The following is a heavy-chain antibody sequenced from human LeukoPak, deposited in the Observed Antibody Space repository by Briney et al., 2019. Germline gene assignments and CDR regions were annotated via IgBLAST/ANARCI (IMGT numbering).Heavy chain of an antibody. Sequence: GGSLRLSCAASGFTFSSYAMSWVRQAPGKGLEWVSAISGSGGSTYYADSVKGRFTISRDNSKNTLYLQMNSLRAEGTAVYYCANLRSGSFFDYWGQGTLVTVSS. V-gene: IGHV3-23*01. CDR2: ISGSGGST. CDR3: ANLRSGSFFDY. J-gene: IGHJ4*02. D-gene: IGHD3-10*01. CDR1: GFTFSSYA.